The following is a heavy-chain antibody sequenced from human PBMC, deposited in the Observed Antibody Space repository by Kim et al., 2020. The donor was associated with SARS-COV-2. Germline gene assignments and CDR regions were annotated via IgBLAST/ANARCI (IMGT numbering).Heavy chain of an antibody. V-gene: IGHV3-23*01. CDR1: GFTFSSYA. J-gene: IGHJ6*02. Sequence: GGSLRLSCAASGFTFSSYAMSWVRQAPGKGLEWVSAISGSGGSTYYADSVKGRFTISRDNSKDTLYLQMNSLRAEDTAVYYCAKDFGAGSGCYYTEYYYGMDVWGRGTTVTVSS. D-gene: IGHD3-10*01. CDR2: ISGSGGST. CDR3: AKDFGAGSGCYYTEYYYGMDV.